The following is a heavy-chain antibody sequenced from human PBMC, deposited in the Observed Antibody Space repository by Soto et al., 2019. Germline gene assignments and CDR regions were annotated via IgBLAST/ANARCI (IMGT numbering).Heavy chain of an antibody. J-gene: IGHJ6*02. D-gene: IGHD2-15*01. CDR1: GFTFRSYG. CDR3: GKDTLDCSGGDCPLFYYYGMDV. V-gene: IGHV3-30*18. CDR2: ISNDGTKK. Sequence: GESLKISCATSGFTFRSYGMHWVRQAPGKGLEWLAVISNDGTKKFFADSVKGRLTLSRDNARNTLYLQINSLRAEDTAVYFCGKDTLDCSGGDCPLFYYYGMDVWGQGPTVTVSS.